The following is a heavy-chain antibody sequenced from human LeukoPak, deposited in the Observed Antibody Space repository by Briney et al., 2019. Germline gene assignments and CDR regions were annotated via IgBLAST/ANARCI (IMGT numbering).Heavy chain of an antibody. J-gene: IGHJ3*01. CDR3: ARCGTNMMVVVGDAFDV. V-gene: IGHV4-39*02. D-gene: IGHD3-22*01. CDR1: GGSISSYTYY. Sequence: SETLSLACTVSGGSISSYTYYWGWIRQPPGKGLEWIASIHNNGDSYYNPSLKSRVTISVGTSRNDVSLSLISVTAADTAVYYCARCGTNMMVVVGDAFDVWGQGTVVTVSS. CDR2: IHNNGDS.